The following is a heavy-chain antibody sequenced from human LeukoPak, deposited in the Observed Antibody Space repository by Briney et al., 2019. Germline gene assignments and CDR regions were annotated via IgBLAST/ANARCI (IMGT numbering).Heavy chain of an antibody. V-gene: IGHV3-74*01. J-gene: IGHJ4*02. Sequence: GGSLRLSCAASGFTFSTYWMHWVRQAPGKGLAWVSRINSDGSTINYADSVKGRFTISRDNAKNTLYLQMNSLRAEDTAVYYCASEPGVSLDHWGQGTLVTVSS. D-gene: IGHD2-8*01. CDR2: INSDGSTI. CDR3: ASEPGVSLDH. CDR1: GFTFSTYW.